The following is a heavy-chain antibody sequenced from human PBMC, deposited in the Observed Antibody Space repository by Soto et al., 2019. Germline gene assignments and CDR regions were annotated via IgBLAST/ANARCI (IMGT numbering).Heavy chain of an antibody. CDR2: INHSGST. J-gene: IGHJ4*02. CDR3: APYYYDSSGYHDY. V-gene: IGHV4-34*01. D-gene: IGHD3-22*01. Sequence: PSETLSLTCAVYGGSFSGYYWSWIRQPPGKGLEWIGEINHSGSTNYNPSLKSRVTISVDTSKNQFSLKLSSVTAADTAVYYCAPYYYDSSGYHDYWGQGTLVTVSS. CDR1: GGSFSGYY.